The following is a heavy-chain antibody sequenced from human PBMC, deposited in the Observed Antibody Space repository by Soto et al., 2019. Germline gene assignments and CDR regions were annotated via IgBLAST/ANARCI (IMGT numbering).Heavy chain of an antibody. J-gene: IGHJ6*02. CDR2: INHSGST. CDR3: ARLLELGDDYGMDV. D-gene: IGHD1-26*01. Sequence: SQTLPLTCTVSCVSISTHYWSWIRQPPGKGLEWIGEINHSGSTNYNPSLKSRVTISVDTSKNQFSLKLSSVTAADTAVYYCARLLELGDDYGMDVWGQGTTVTVS. CDR1: CVSISTHY. V-gene: IGHV4-34*01.